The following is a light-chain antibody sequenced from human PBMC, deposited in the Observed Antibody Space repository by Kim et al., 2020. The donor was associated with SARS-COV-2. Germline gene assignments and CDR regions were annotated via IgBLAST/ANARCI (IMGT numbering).Light chain of an antibody. Sequence: QSALTQPRSVSGSPGQSVTISCTGTSSDVGGYNYVSWYQQHPGKAPKLMIYDVSKRPSGVPDRFSGSKSGSTASLTISGLQAEDEADYYCCSYAGNRIFVFGTGTKVTVL. J-gene: IGLJ1*01. V-gene: IGLV2-11*01. CDR2: DVS. CDR1: SSDVGGYNY. CDR3: CSYAGNRIFV.